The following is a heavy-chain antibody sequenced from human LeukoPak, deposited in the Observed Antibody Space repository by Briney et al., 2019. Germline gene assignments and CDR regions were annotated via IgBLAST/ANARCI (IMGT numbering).Heavy chain of an antibody. Sequence: GGPLRLSCAASGFTFSSYWMSWVRQAPGKGLEWVANIKQDGSEKYYVDSVKGRFTISRDNAKNSLYLQMNSLRAEDTAVYYCARERPHGGNCFDYWGQGTLVTVSS. J-gene: IGHJ4*02. CDR2: IKQDGSEK. CDR1: GFTFSSYW. CDR3: ARERPHGGNCFDY. V-gene: IGHV3-7*01. D-gene: IGHD4-23*01.